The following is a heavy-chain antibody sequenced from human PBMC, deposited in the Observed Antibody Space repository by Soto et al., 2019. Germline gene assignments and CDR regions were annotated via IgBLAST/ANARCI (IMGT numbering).Heavy chain of an antibody. D-gene: IGHD3-9*01. V-gene: IGHV4-59*08. CDR2: IYYTGST. J-gene: IGHJ6*03. CDR1: GGSLSSYY. CDR3: ARHLYYDILTGYYPVAYYYYYYYMDV. Sequence: SETLSLTCTVSGGSLSSYYWSWIRQSPGKGLEWIGYIYYTGSTKFHPSLKSRVTISVDTSKNQFSLKLSSVTAADTAVYYCARHLYYDILTGYYPVAYYYYYYYMDVWGKGTTVTVSS.